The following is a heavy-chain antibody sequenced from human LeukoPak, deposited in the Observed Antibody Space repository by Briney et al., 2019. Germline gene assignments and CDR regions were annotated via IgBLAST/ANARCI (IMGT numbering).Heavy chain of an antibody. D-gene: IGHD3-22*01. CDR2: IIPIFGTA. Sequence: GGSVKVSCKASRGTFSSYAISWVRQAPGQGLEWVGGIIPIFGTANYAQKFQGRVTITADESTSTAYMEVSSLGSEDTAVYYCARVDYDSSGYYPDAFDIWGQGTMVTVSS. CDR1: RGTFSSYA. CDR3: ARVDYDSSGYYPDAFDI. V-gene: IGHV1-69*13. J-gene: IGHJ3*02.